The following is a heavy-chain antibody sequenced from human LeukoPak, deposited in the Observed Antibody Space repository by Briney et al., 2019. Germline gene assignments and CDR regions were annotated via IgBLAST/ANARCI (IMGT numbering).Heavy chain of an antibody. V-gene: IGHV3-23*01. CDR1: GFTFSSYV. Sequence: GGSLRLSCAVSGFTFSSYVMNWVRQAPGKGLEWVSAISGSGGSTYYADSVKGRFTISRDNSKNTLYLQMNSLRAEDTAVYYCAKGPRGAAGYYYYYMDVWGKGTTVTVSS. D-gene: IGHD6-13*01. CDR2: ISGSGGST. J-gene: IGHJ6*03. CDR3: AKGPRGAAGYYYYYMDV.